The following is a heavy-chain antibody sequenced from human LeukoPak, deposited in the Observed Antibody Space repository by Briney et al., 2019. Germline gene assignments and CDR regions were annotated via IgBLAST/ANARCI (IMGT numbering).Heavy chain of an antibody. CDR1: GFTFSSYE. CDR3: ARESIAVAGAPFDY. Sequence: QPGGSLLLSCAASGFTFSSYEMNWVRQAPGKGLEWVSYISSGSTIYDADSVKGRFTISRDNAKNSLYLQMNSLRAEDTAVYYCARESIAVAGAPFDYWGQGTLVTVSS. D-gene: IGHD6-19*01. J-gene: IGHJ4*02. V-gene: IGHV3-48*03. CDR2: ISSGSTI.